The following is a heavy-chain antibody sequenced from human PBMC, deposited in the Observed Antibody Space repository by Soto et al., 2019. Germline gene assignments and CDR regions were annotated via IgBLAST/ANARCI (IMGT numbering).Heavy chain of an antibody. J-gene: IGHJ5*02. V-gene: IGHV1-8*01. D-gene: IGHD2-15*01. CDR3: ARVNCSGGSCYFFWFDP. CDR1: GYTFTSYD. CDR2: MNPNSGNT. Sequence: GASVKVSCKASGYTFTSYDINWVRQATGQGLEWMGWMNPNSGNTGYAQKFQGRVTMTRNTSISTAYMELSSLRSEDTAVYYCARVNCSGGSCYFFWFDPWGQGTLVTVSS.